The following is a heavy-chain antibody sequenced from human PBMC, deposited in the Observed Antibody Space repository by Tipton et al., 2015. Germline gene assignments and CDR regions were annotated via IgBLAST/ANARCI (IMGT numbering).Heavy chain of an antibody. Sequence: TLSLTCTVSGGSIRSGDYYYNWIRQPPGKGLEWIGYISYSGSTYYNSSLNSRVTISVDNSKTQFSLNLNSVTAADTAVYYCARGPLGQPCEYWGPGTLVTVSS. CDR3: ARGPLGQPCEY. V-gene: IGHV4-30-4*02. CDR2: ISYSGST. D-gene: IGHD3-3*02. CDR1: GGSIRSGDYY. J-gene: IGHJ4*02.